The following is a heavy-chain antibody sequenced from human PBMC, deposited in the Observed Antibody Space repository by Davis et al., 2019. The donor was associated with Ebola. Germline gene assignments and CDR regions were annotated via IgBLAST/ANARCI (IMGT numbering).Heavy chain of an antibody. CDR2: IYPSDSYT. J-gene: IGHJ6*02. CDR3: ARPHVLRYFDWSDYGMDV. V-gene: IGHV5-10-1*01. D-gene: IGHD3-9*01. Sequence: KVSCKGSGYSFTSYWISWVRQMPGKGLEWMGRIYPSDSYTNYSPSFQGHVTISADKSISTAYLQWSSLKASDTAMYYCARPHVLRYFDWSDYGMDVWGQGTTVTVSS. CDR1: GYSFTSYW.